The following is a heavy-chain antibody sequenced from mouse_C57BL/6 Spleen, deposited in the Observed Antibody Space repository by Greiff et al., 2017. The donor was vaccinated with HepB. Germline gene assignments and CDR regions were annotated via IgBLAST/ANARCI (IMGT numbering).Heavy chain of an antibody. V-gene: IGHV1-82*01. J-gene: IGHJ2*01. CDR1: GYAFSSSW. CDR2: IYPGDGDT. CDR3: AREGSYYFDY. Sequence: VQLKQSGPELVKPGASVKISCKASGYAFSSSWMNWVKQRPGKGLEWIGRIYPGDGDTNYNGKFKGKATLTADKSSSTAYMQLSSLTSEDSAVYFCAREGSYYFDYWGQGTTLTVSS.